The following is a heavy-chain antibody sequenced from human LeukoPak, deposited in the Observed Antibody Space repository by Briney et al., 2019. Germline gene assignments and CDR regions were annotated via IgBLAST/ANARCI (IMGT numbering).Heavy chain of an antibody. J-gene: IGHJ4*02. CDR1: GGSISSYY. CDR3: ARGTVGASYDY. D-gene: IGHD1-26*01. V-gene: IGHV4-59*01. Sequence: ETLSLTCTVSGGSISSYYWSWIRQPPGKGLEWIGYIYYSGSTNYNPSLKSRVTISVDTSKNQFSLKLSSVTAADTAVYYCARGTVGASYDYWGQGTLVTVSS. CDR2: IYYSGST.